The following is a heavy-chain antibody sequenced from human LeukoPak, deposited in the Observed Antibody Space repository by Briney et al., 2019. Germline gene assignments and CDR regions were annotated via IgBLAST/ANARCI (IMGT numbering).Heavy chain of an antibody. D-gene: IGHD2-15*01. CDR2: IKQDGSEK. Sequence: GGSLRLSCAASGFTFSNAWMSWVRQAPGKGLEWVANIKQDGSEKYYVDSVKGRFTIPRDNAKNSLYLQMNSLRAEDTAVYYCARESPFVVVVAASYYYYYGMDVWGQGTTVTVSS. CDR3: ARESPFVVVVAASYYYYYGMDV. J-gene: IGHJ6*02. CDR1: GFTFSNAW. V-gene: IGHV3-7*01.